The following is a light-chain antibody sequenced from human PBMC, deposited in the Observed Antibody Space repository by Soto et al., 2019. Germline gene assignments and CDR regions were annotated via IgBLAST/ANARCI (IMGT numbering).Light chain of an antibody. CDR2: YDS. V-gene: IGLV3-21*04. Sequence: SYELTQPPSVSVAPGKTARITCGGSNIGSKSVHWYQQKPGQAPVLVIYYDSDRPSGIPERFSGSNSGNTATLTISRVEAXXXXXYYCQVWDSSSDPYVFGTGTKLTVL. J-gene: IGLJ1*01. CDR3: QVWDSSSDPYV. CDR1: NIGSKS.